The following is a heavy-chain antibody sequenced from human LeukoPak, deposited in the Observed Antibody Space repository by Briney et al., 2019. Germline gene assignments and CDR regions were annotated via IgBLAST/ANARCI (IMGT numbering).Heavy chain of an antibody. CDR2: FDPEDGET. CDR1: GYTLTELS. D-gene: IGHD1-26*01. CDR3: ASAAGSYWRLFDY. V-gene: IGHV1-24*01. Sequence: ASVKVSCKVSGYTLTELSMHWVRQVPGKGLEWMGGFDPEDGETIYAQKFQGRVTMTEDTSTDTAYMELSSLRSEDTAVYYCASAAGSYWRLFDYWGQGTLVTVSS. J-gene: IGHJ4*02.